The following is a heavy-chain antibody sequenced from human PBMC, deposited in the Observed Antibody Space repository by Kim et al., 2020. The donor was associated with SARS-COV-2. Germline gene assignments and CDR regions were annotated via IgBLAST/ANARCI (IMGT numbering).Heavy chain of an antibody. J-gene: IGHJ4*02. Sequence: SETLSLTCAVYGGSFSGYYWSWIRQPPGKGLEWIGEINHSGSTNYNPSLKSRVTISVDTSKNQFSLKLSPVTAADTAVYYCARQAMTTVTTDYWGQGTLVTVSS. CDR1: GGSFSGYY. CDR2: INHSGST. CDR3: ARQAMTTVTTDY. D-gene: IGHD4-17*01. V-gene: IGHV4-34*01.